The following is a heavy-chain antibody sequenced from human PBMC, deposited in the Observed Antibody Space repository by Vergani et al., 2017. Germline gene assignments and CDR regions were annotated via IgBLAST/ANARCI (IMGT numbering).Heavy chain of an antibody. CDR2: VKQDGSDK. CDR1: GFPFSFYW. D-gene: IGHD2-21*01. CDR3: ARVRYYCSGDCHPGEYYYYMDV. J-gene: IGHJ6*03. Sequence: EVELVESGGKLVQPGGSLRLSCATSGFPFSFYWMSWVCQAPGKGLEWVANVKQDGSDKYYVDSVKGRFTISRDNAKNILYLEMKGLRAEDTALYYCARVRYYCSGDCHPGEYYYYMDVWGKGTTVTVSS. V-gene: IGHV3-7*01.